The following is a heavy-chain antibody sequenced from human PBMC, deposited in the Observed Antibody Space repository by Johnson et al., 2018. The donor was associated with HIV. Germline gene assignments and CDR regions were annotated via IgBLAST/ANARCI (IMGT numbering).Heavy chain of an antibody. D-gene: IGHD2-15*01. CDR2: IGVAGDT. J-gene: IGHJ3*02. CDR1: GFSFSSYD. CDR3: ARRRQGSASYSDPFDI. V-gene: IGHV3-13*01. Sequence: VRLVESGGGLVQPGGSLRLSCAASGFSFSSYDMHWLRQATGKNLEWVSAIGVAGDTYYAGSVRGRFTISRENAKNSFYLQMNDLRVGDTAVFYCARRRQGSASYSDPFDIWGQGTMVTVSS.